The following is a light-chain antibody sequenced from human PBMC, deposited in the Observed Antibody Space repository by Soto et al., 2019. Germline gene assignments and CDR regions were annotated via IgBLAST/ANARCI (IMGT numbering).Light chain of an antibody. J-gene: IGKJ3*01. CDR2: DAS. CDR1: QSVSSY. CDR3: QQRGNWPPT. V-gene: IGKV3-11*01. Sequence: EIVLTQSPATLSLSPGERATLSCRASQSVSSYLAWYQQKPGQAPRLLIYDASNRATDIPAGISGSGSGTDFTLTISSLEPEDFAVFYCQQRGNWPPTFGPGTKVDIK.